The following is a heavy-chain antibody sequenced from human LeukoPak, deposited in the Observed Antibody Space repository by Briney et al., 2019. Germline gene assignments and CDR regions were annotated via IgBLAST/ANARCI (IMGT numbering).Heavy chain of an antibody. V-gene: IGHV4-39*02. D-gene: IGHD2-21*01. CDR2: SYYSGST. J-gene: IGHJ5*02. CDR3: AREREIGIADP. Sequence: SETLSLTCTVSGGSISSSSYYWGWIRQPPGNGLEWIGSSYYSGSTYYNPSLKSRVTISVDTSKNQFSLKLSSVTAADTAVYYCAREREIGIADPWGQGTLVTVSS. CDR1: GGSISSSSYY.